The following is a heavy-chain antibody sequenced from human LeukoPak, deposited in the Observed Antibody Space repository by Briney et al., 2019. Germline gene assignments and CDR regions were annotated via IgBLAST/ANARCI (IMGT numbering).Heavy chain of an antibody. CDR1: GYSISSGYY. Sequence: PSETLSLTCTVSGYSISSGYYWGWIRQPPGKGLEWIGSIYHSGSTSYNPSLKSRVTISVDTSRNQFSLKLNSVTAADTAVYYCAKSNGYGLIDIWGQGTMATVSS. CDR3: AKSNGYGLIDI. V-gene: IGHV4-38-2*02. CDR2: IYHSGST. D-gene: IGHD3-10*01. J-gene: IGHJ3*02.